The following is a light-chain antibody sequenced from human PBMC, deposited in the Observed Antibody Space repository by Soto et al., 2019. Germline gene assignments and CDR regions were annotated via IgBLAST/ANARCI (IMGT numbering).Light chain of an antibody. CDR2: DAS. Sequence: DIVLTQSPATLSLSPGERATLSCRASQSVSSYLAWYQQKPGQAPRLLIYDASNRATGIPARFSGSGSGTDFTLTISSLEPEDFAVYYCQQRSNWLTFGGGTKVDIK. CDR1: QSVSSY. CDR3: QQRSNWLT. J-gene: IGKJ4*01. V-gene: IGKV3-11*01.